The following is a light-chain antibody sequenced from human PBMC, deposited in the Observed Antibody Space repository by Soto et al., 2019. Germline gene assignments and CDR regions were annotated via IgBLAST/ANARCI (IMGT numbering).Light chain of an antibody. CDR3: CSYAGSNTVV. J-gene: IGLJ2*01. CDR2: EGI. Sequence: QSVLTQPASVSGSPGQSITISCTGTSSDVGIYNLVSWYRQHPGKAPQLIIYEGIKRPSGVSNRFSGSKSGNTASLTISGLQAEDEADYHCCSYAGSNTVVFGGGTKVTVL. V-gene: IGLV2-23*01. CDR1: SSDVGIYNL.